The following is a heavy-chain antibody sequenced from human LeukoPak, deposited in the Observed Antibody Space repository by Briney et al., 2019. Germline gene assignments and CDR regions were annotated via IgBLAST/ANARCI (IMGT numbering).Heavy chain of an antibody. CDR2: ISSDSTTI. Sequence: GGSLRLSCAASGFTFSSYSMNWVRQAPGKGLEWVSYISSDSTTIYYADSVKGRFAISRDNAKNSLYLQMNSLRDEDTAVYYCGRGRAYWGQGTLVSVSS. CDR3: GRGRAY. CDR1: GFTFSSYS. J-gene: IGHJ4*02. V-gene: IGHV3-48*02.